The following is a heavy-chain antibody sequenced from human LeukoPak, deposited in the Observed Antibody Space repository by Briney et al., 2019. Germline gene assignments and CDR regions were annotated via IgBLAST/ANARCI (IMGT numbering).Heavy chain of an antibody. CDR3: ARDGFIRDMITFGGVKGEPDY. J-gene: IGHJ4*02. D-gene: IGHD3-16*01. CDR2: ISTYNGNT. CDR1: GYTFTSHG. V-gene: IGHV1-18*01. Sequence: ASVKVSCKASGYTFTSHGISWVRQAPGQGLEWMGWISTYNGNTNYAQKLQGRVSMTTDTSTSTAYMDLSSLRSEDTAVYYCARDGFIRDMITFGGVKGEPDYWGQGTLVTVSS.